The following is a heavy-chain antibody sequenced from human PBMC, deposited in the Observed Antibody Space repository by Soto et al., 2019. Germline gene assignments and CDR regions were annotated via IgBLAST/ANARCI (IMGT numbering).Heavy chain of an antibody. V-gene: IGHV3-23*01. CDR1: GFTFSSYA. CDR3: AKEGITMVRGAYYYYGMDV. J-gene: IGHJ6*02. CDR2: ISGSDGST. Sequence: EVQLLESGGGLVQPGGSLRLSCAASGFTFSSYAMSWVRQAPGKGLEWVSAISGSDGSTYYADSVKGRFTISRDNSKNTLYLQMNSLRAEDTAVYYCAKEGITMVRGAYYYYGMDVWGQGTTVTVSS. D-gene: IGHD3-10*01.